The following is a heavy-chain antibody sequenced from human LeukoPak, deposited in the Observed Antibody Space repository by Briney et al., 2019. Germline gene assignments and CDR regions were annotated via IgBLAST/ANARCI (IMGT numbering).Heavy chain of an antibody. D-gene: IGHD2-15*01. CDR2: LSPNTLVT. Sequence: ASVKVSCRASGYTFTDYYMHWVRQAPGQGLEWMGWLSPNTLVTKYAQHFQGRVSMTWDTSISTGYMDLHSLTSDDTAVYYCARKDGGRDGMDVWGQGTTVTVSS. CDR3: ARKDGGRDGMDV. V-gene: IGHV1-2*02. CDR1: GYTFTDYY. J-gene: IGHJ6*02.